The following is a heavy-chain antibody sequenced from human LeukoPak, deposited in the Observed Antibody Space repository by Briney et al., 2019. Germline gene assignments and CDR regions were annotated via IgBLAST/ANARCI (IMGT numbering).Heavy chain of an antibody. CDR1: GFSFSTYW. J-gene: IGHJ4*02. Sequence: GGSLRLSCAASGFSFSTYWMTWVRQAPGKGLEWVANIKQDGSETYYLDSVKGRFTISRDNAKNSLFLQMNSLRAEDTAVYYCAKDQSSGYYKTFDYWGQGTLVTVSS. D-gene: IGHD3-22*01. CDR2: IKQDGSET. V-gene: IGHV3-7*03. CDR3: AKDQSSGYYKTFDY.